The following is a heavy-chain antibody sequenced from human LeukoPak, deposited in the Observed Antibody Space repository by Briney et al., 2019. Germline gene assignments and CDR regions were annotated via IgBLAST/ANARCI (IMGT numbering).Heavy chain of an antibody. CDR2: IYYSGST. D-gene: IGHD4-23*01. CDR1: GYSISSGYY. Sequence: SETLSLTCTVSGYSISSGYYWGWIRQPPGKGLEWIGSIYYSGSTYYNPSLKSRVTISVDTSKNQFSLKLSSVTAADTAVYYCARPLPVYGGNSYFDYWGQGTLVTVSS. J-gene: IGHJ4*02. CDR3: ARPLPVYGGNSYFDY. V-gene: IGHV4-38-2*02.